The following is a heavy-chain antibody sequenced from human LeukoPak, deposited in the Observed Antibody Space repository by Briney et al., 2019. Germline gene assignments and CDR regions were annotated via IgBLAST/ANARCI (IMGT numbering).Heavy chain of an antibody. CDR3: ARDSDYYDSSGYPNWFDP. V-gene: IGHV4-34*01. CDR2: INHSGST. J-gene: IGHJ5*02. CDR1: GGSFSGYY. Sequence: SETLSLTCAVYGGSFSGYYWSYIRQPPGKGLEWIGEINHSGSTHYNPALKSRVTLSVDTSKNQFSLKLSSVTAADTAVYYCARDSDYYDSSGYPNWFDPWGQGTLVTVSS. D-gene: IGHD3-22*01.